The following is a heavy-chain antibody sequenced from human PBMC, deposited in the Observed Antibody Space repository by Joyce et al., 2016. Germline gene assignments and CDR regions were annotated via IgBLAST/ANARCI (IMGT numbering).Heavy chain of an antibody. J-gene: IGHJ3*02. CDR2: INHYGSS. CDR1: GLTFCNHW. CDR3: ARSILAVDVFDI. D-gene: IGHD3-3*01. V-gene: IGHV3-74*01. Sequence: EVQLVESGGGLVQPGGSLRLSCVASGLTFCNHWMHWVRQTPGKGLVWVSRINHYGSSNYADSVDGRFTISRDNAKNTLHLQMNSLRGEDTAIYFCARSILAVDVFDIWGQGTMVTVSS.